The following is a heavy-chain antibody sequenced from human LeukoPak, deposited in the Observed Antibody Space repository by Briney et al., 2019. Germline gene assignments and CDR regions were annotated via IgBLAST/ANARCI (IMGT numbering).Heavy chain of an antibody. CDR1: GFTFSGAA. CDR3: TRESSSGWPKYIDY. V-gene: IGHV3-73*01. Sequence: GGSLRLSCAASGFTFSGAAMHWVRQASGKGLEWVGRIRSKANSYATAYAASVKGRFTISRDDSKNTAYLQMNSLKTEDTAEYYCTRESSSGWPKYIDYWGQGTLVTVSS. D-gene: IGHD6-19*01. J-gene: IGHJ4*02. CDR2: IRSKANSYAT.